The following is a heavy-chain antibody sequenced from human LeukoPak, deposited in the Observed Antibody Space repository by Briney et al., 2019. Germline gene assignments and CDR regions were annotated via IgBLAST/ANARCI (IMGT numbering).Heavy chain of an antibody. CDR1: GFTFSSYG. D-gene: IGHD6-19*01. J-gene: IGHJ4*02. V-gene: IGHV3-30*03. CDR3: AQDPAEYTSGLNYFDY. CDR2: ISYDGSNK. Sequence: GGSLRLSCAASGFTFSSYGMHWVRQAPGKGLEWVAVISYDGSNKYYADSVKGRFTISRDNSKNTLYLQMNSLRPEDAALYYCAQDPAEYTSGLNYFDYWGQGTLVTVSS.